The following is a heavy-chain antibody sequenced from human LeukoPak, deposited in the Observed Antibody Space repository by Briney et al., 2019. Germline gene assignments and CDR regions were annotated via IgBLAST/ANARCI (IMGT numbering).Heavy chain of an antibody. D-gene: IGHD2-15*01. CDR1: GYTFTSYG. J-gene: IGHJ5*02. CDR3: ARVGRGSGGSCYNNWFDP. Sequence: ASVKVSCKASGYTFTSYGISWVRQAPGQGLEWMGWISSYNGNTNYPQKLQGRVTMTTDTSTSTAYMELRSLRSDDTAVYYCARVGRGSGGSCYNNWFDPWGQGTLVTVSS. CDR2: ISSYNGNT. V-gene: IGHV1-18*04.